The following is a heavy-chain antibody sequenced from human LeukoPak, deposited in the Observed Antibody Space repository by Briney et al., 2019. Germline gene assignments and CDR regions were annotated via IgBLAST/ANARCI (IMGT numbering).Heavy chain of an antibody. CDR1: GFTFDDYT. Sequence: SGGSLRLSCAASGFTFDDYTMHWVRQAPGKGLEWVSLISWDGDSTYYADSVKGRFTISRDNSINSLYLQMNSLTTEDSALYYCAKDIYAKGAVGAFDYWGQGTLVTVSS. V-gene: IGHV3-43*01. CDR2: ISWDGDST. J-gene: IGHJ4*02. D-gene: IGHD1-26*01. CDR3: AKDIYAKGAVGAFDY.